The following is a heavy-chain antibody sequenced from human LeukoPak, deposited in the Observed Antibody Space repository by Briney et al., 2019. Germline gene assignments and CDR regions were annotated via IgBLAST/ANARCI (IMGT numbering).Heavy chain of an antibody. J-gene: IGHJ3*02. CDR2: IVRDDDK. Sequence: SGLTLVKPTQTLTLTCTFSGFSLRNSGEGVGWIRQPPGKALECLALIVRDDDKRYSPSLNSRLTVTRATSKNQVVLTMTNMDPVDTATYYCAHRRGYYNSSGYSAFDIWGQGTMVTVSS. V-gene: IGHV2-5*02. CDR1: GFSLRNSGEG. D-gene: IGHD3-22*01. CDR3: AHRRGYYNSSGYSAFDI.